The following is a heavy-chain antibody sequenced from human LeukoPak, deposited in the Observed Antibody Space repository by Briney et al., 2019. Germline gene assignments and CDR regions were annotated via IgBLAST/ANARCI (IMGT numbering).Heavy chain of an antibody. CDR3: ARVPSGYTLGYGYYYYYMDV. Sequence: GGSLRLSCAASGFTFNDYYMSWIRQAPGKGLEWLSYINIGGTNTHYADSVKGRFTISRDNAKKSLYLEMNNLRAEDTAVYYCARVPSGYTLGYGYYYYYMDVWGKGTTVTVSS. D-gene: IGHD5-18*01. J-gene: IGHJ6*03. CDR1: GFTFNDYY. CDR2: INIGGTNT. V-gene: IGHV3-11*01.